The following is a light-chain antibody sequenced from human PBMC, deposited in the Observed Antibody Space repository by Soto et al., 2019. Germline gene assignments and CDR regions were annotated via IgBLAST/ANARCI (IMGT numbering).Light chain of an antibody. CDR1: QSISSW. J-gene: IGKJ1*01. Sequence: DIQMTQSPSTLSASVKDRVTITCRASQSISSWLAWYQQKPGKAPKLLIYDASSLESGVPSRFSGSGSGTEFTLTISSLQPDDFATYYCQQYNSYSGTFGQGTKVAIK. CDR3: QQYNSYSGT. V-gene: IGKV1-5*01. CDR2: DAS.